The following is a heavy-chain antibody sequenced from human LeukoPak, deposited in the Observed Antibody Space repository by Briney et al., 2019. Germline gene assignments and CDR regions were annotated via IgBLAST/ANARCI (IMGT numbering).Heavy chain of an antibody. D-gene: IGHD5-18*01. CDR2: ISAYNGNT. Sequence: ASVKVSCKASGYTFTSYGISWVRQAPGQGLEWMGWISAYNGNTNYAQKLQGRVTMTTGTSTSTAYMELRSLRSDDTAVYYCAKGVDTASPRPRPNLTFDYWGQGTLVTVSS. V-gene: IGHV1-18*01. CDR3: AKGVDTASPRPRPNLTFDY. CDR1: GYTFTSYG. J-gene: IGHJ4*02.